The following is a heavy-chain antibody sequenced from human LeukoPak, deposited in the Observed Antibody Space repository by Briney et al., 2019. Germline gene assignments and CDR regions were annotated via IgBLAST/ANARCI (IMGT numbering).Heavy chain of an antibody. CDR1: GFTFSSYA. D-gene: IGHD5-24*01. CDR2: ISSNGGST. J-gene: IGHJ4*02. V-gene: IGHV3-64*01. Sequence: GGSLRLSCAASGFTFSSYAMHWVRQAPGKGLEYVSAISSNGGSTYYANSVKGRFTISRDNSKNTLYLQMGSLRAEDMAVYYCARDRRRWLQSGSSLDYWGQGTLVTVSS. CDR3: ARDRRRWLQSGSSLDY.